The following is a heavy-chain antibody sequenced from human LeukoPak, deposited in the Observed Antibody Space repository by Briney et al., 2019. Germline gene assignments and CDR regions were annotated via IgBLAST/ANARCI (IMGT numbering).Heavy chain of an antibody. V-gene: IGHV3-7*04. Sequence: GGSLRLSCAGSGFTFSTYWMSWVGQGRGKGLEWVAHINQDGSEKDYVDSLKGRFTISRDNAKNSLYLQVSSLRAEDTAVYYCARFGVPYGVDVWGQGTTVTVSS. CDR1: GFTFSTYW. CDR3: ARFGVPYGVDV. D-gene: IGHD3-16*01. CDR2: INQDGSEK. J-gene: IGHJ6*02.